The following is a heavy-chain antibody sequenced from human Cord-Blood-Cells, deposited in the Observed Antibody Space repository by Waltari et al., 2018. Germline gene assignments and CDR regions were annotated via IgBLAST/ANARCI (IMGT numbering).Heavy chain of an antibody. CDR1: GGTFSSYA. CDR3: ARVPVWGSSADYSIDY. CDR2: ISPIFGTA. J-gene: IGHJ4*02. V-gene: IGHV1-69*06. Sequence: QVQLVQSGAEVKKPGSSVKVSCKASGGTFSSYAISWVRQAPGQGLEWMGGISPIFGTANYAQKFQGRVTITADKSTSTAYMELSSLRSEDTAVYYCARVPVWGSSADYSIDYWGQGTLVTVSS. D-gene: IGHD2-15*01.